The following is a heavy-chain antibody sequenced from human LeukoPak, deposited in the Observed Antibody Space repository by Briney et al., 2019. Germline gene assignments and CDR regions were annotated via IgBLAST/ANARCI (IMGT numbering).Heavy chain of an antibody. CDR1: GYTFTGYY. J-gene: IGHJ4*02. D-gene: IGHD6-19*01. Sequence: ASVKVSCKASGYTFTGYYMHWVRQAPGQGLEWTGWINPNSGGTNYAQKFQGRATMTRDTSISTAYMELSRLRSDDTAVYYCARAYSSGWYRGPYFDYWGQGTLVTVSS. CDR3: ARAYSSGWYRGPYFDY. CDR2: INPNSGGT. V-gene: IGHV1-2*02.